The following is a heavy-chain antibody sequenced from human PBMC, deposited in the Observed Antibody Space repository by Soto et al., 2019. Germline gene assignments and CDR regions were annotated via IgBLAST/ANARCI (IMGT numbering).Heavy chain of an antibody. D-gene: IGHD1-26*01. CDR1: GVSVSSSNYY. J-gene: IGHJ4*02. CDR3: ARHEGRSGSSYVGYYFDS. V-gene: IGHV4-39*01. Sequence: SETLSLTCTVSGVSVSSSNYYWGWIRQPPGQGLEWIGSIYYTGSTFYNPSLKSRVTISVDTPRNQFSLKLSSLTAADTAVYYCARHEGRSGSSYVGYYFDSGGQAPLATVS. CDR2: IYYTGST.